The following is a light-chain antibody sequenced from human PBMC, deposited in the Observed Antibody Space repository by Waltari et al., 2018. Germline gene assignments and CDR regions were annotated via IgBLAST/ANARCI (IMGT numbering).Light chain of an antibody. CDR3: QQYDNSPRYT. V-gene: IGKV3-20*01. Sequence: ETVLTQSPGTLSLSPGERATLSRRASQSVTSNYLAWYQQKPGQAPRLLIYGASSRATGIPDRFSGSGSGTEFTLTISRLEPEDFAVYYCQQYDNSPRYTFGQGTKLEIK. CDR1: QSVTSNY. CDR2: GAS. J-gene: IGKJ2*01.